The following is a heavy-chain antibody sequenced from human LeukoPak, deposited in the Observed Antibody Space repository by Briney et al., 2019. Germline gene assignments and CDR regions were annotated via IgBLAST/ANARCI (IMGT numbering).Heavy chain of an antibody. Sequence: SETLSLTCSVSGGSISSYYWSWIRQPPGKGLEWIGYIYYSGSTNYNPSLKSRVTISVDTSKNQFSLKLSSVTAADTAVYYCASLSGDFWSGPSFDYWGQGTLVTVSS. CDR2: IYYSGST. V-gene: IGHV4-59*01. CDR3: ASLSGDFWSGPSFDY. CDR1: GGSISSYY. J-gene: IGHJ4*02. D-gene: IGHD3-3*01.